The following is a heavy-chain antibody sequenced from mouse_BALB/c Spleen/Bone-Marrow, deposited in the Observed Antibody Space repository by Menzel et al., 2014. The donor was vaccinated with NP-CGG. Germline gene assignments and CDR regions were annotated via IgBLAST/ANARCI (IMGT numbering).Heavy chain of an antibody. CDR1: GYSFTSYT. J-gene: IGHJ4*01. Sequence: VQLQQSGAELARPGASVKMSCKASGYSFTSYTMHWVKQRPGQGLEWIGYINPSSGYTNYNQKFKDKATLTADKSSTTAYMQLSSLTSEDSAVLYCARKLGPGYAMDYWGQGTSVTVSS. CDR2: INPSSGYT. D-gene: IGHD4-1*01. CDR3: ARKLGPGYAMDY. V-gene: IGHV1-4*01.